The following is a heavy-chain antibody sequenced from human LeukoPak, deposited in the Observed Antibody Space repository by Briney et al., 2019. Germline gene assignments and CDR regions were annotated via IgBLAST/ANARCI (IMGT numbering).Heavy chain of an antibody. V-gene: IGHV1-18*01. J-gene: IGHJ3*02. CDR3: SREFPFCGADCFSGVFDI. CDR2: ISVINSGNT. D-gene: IGHD2-21*02. Sequence: ASVKVSCKASGYTFTNYTLNWVRQAPGQGLEWMGWISVINSGNTRYAQNFQGRLTMTTDTSTTTAYMELRSLRSDDTAVYYCSREFPFCGADCFSGVFDIWGQGTMVTVS. CDR1: GYTFTNYT.